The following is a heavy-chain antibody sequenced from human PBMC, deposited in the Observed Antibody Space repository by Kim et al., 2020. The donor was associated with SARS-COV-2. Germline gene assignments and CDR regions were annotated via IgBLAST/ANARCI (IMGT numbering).Heavy chain of an antibody. Sequence: GGSLRLSCAASGFTFSDHYIDWVRQAPGKGLEWVVRIRNKANSYTTEYAASVKGRFTISRDDSKNSVYLQMNGLKTEDTAVYYCARVPPSGYSGSYDYWGQGTLVPVSS. CDR1: GFTFSDHY. V-gene: IGHV3-72*01. J-gene: IGHJ4*02. D-gene: IGHD5-12*01. CDR3: ARVPPSGYSGSYDY. CDR2: IRNKANSYTT.